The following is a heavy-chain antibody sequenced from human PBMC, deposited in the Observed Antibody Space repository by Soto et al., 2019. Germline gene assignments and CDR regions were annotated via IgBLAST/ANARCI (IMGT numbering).Heavy chain of an antibody. CDR1: SYSFINFD. J-gene: IGHJ5*02. CDR3: ARMASAGTLNWFDP. CDR2: MNPGSGKT. V-gene: IGHV1-8*02. D-gene: IGHD6-13*01. Sequence: SVKVSSKASSYSFINFDISWVRQAAGQGPEWLGWMNPGSGKTGYTSKFQGRVAMTRDASTATSHLDLNSLTSDDTAVYYCARMASAGTLNWFDPWGPGTLVTVYS.